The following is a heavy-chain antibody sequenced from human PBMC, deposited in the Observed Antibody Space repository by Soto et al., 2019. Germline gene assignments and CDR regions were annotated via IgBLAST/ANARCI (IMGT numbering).Heavy chain of an antibody. CDR2: ISTDGSRT. V-gene: IGHV3-74*01. CDR3: ARDMLGPRAFDY. Sequence: EVQLVESGGGIVQPGGSLRLSCSVSGFTFSSHWMHWVRQAPGKGMVWVSRISTDGSRTTYADSGKGRVTISRDNAKNTLYLDMSSLRAEDTAVYYCARDMLGPRAFDYWGQGTLVTVSS. CDR1: GFTFSSHW. J-gene: IGHJ4*02. D-gene: IGHD3-10*02.